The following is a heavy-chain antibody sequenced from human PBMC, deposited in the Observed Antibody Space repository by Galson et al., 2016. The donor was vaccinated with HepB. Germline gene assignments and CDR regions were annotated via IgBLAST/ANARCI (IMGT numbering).Heavy chain of an antibody. CDR2: ISSSSTYI. D-gene: IGHD1-1*01. CDR1: GFTFSSYS. Sequence: SLRLSCAASGFTFSSYSMNWVRQAPGKGLEWVSSISSSSTYIYYADSVKGRFTISRDNAKNSLFLQMNSLRAEDTAVYYFQLSGSGTVTTSSSSYGMDVWGQGTTVTVSS. J-gene: IGHJ6*02. V-gene: IGHV3-21*01. CDR3: QLSGSGTVTTSSSSYGMDV.